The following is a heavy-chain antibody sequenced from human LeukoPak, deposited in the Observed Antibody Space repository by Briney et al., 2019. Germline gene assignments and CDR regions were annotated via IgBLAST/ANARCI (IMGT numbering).Heavy chain of an antibody. Sequence: SETLSLTCAVSGASISSSNWWSWVRQPPGKGLEWIGEIYHSGSTNYNPSLKSRVTLSVDKSKNQFSLKLSSVTAADTAVYYCARGWGIAARDWGQGTLVTVSS. J-gene: IGHJ4*02. V-gene: IGHV4-4*02. D-gene: IGHD6-6*01. CDR3: ARGWGIAARD. CDR1: GASISSSNW. CDR2: IYHSGST.